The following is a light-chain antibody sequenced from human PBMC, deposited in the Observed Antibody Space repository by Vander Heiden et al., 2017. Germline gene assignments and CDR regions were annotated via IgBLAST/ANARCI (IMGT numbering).Light chain of an antibody. CDR3: QGGVGSSDPV. J-gene: IGLJ2*01. Sequence: SYVLTQPPSVSVAHRKTARSTCGESDIGSLSVHWYQQRPGQAPVLVVYNDRDRPAGIPERFSGSNSGNTATLTISRVEVGEEVDYYCQGGVGSSDPVFGGGTKLTVL. V-gene: IGLV3-21*03. CDR2: NDR. CDR1: DIGSLS.